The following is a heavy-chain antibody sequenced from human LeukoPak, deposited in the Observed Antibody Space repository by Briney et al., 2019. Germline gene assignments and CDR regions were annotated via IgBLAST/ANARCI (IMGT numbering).Heavy chain of an antibody. CDR2: INPNSGGT. Sequence: ASVKVSCKASGYTFTGYYMHWVRQAPGQGLEWMGWINPNSGGTNYAQKFQGRVTMTTNTSISTAYMELSSLRSEDTAVYYCATGRGKQWLGPPHYWGQGTLVTVSS. V-gene: IGHV1-2*02. D-gene: IGHD6-19*01. J-gene: IGHJ4*02. CDR3: ATGRGKQWLGPPHY. CDR1: GYTFTGYY.